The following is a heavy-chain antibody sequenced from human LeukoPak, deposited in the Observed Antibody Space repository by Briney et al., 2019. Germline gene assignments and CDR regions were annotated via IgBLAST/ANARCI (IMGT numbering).Heavy chain of an antibody. CDR2: ISWNSGSI. D-gene: IGHD3-10*02. Sequence: PGGSLRLSCAASGFTFDDYAMHWVRQAPGKGLEWVSGISWNSGSIGYADSVKGRFTISRDSSKNTMYLQMNSLRAEDTAVYYCARVGLEMFGEPAYYFDHWGQGTLVTVSS. CDR1: GFTFDDYA. J-gene: IGHJ4*02. V-gene: IGHV3-9*01. CDR3: ARVGLEMFGEPAYYFDH.